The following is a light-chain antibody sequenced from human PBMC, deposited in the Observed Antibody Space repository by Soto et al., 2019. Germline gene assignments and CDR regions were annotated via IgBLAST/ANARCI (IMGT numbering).Light chain of an antibody. J-gene: IGLJ1*01. V-gene: IGLV2-14*01. CDR1: SRDVGNYNY. CDR3: SSYTSTSTLYV. CDR2: EVS. Sequence: LTQPASVSGSPGQSITISCTGTSRDVGNYNYVSWYQQDPGKAPKLIIYEVSNRPSGVSSRFSGSKSDNTASLTISGLQAEDEADYYCSSYTSTSTLYVFGTGTKVTVL.